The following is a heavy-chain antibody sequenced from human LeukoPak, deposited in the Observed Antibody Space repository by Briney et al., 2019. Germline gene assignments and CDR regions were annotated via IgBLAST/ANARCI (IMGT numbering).Heavy chain of an antibody. Sequence: GGSLRLSCAASGFTFSNYAMGWLRQAPGKGLEWVSTISGSGGSTYYADSVKGRFTISRDNSKNTLYLQMNSLRAEDTAVYYCAKDWRASSGFIPFDYWGQGTLVTVSS. CDR3: AKDWRASSGFIPFDY. CDR1: GFTFSNYA. J-gene: IGHJ4*02. D-gene: IGHD3-22*01. CDR2: ISGSGGST. V-gene: IGHV3-23*01.